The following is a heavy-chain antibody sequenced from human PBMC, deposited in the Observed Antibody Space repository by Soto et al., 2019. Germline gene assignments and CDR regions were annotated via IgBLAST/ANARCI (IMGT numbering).Heavy chain of an antibody. CDR1: GGSFSGYY. J-gene: IGHJ5*02. Sequence: QVQLQQWGAGLLKPSETLSLTCAVYGGSFSGYYWSWIRQPPGKGLEWIGEINHSGSTNYNPSLKSRVTISVDTPKNQCSLKLSSVTAADTAVYYCARSGSVVVAAIVRGARRFDPWGQGTLVTVSS. D-gene: IGHD2-15*01. V-gene: IGHV4-34*01. CDR2: INHSGST. CDR3: ARSGSVVVAAIVRGARRFDP.